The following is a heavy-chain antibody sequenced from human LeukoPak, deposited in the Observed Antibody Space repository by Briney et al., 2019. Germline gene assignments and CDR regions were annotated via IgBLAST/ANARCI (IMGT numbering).Heavy chain of an antibody. CDR1: GDYITTRNYY. V-gene: IGHV4-39*01. CDR2: ISYSGST. D-gene: IGHD6-6*01. CDR3: ARHHGSSSVDY. J-gene: IGHJ4*02. Sequence: SSETLSLTCTVSGDYITTRNYYWGWTVQPPGKGLVWIGSISYSGSTYYNPSLKSRVTISVDTSKNQFSLKLNSVTAADTAVYYCARHHGSSSVDYWGQGTRVTVSS.